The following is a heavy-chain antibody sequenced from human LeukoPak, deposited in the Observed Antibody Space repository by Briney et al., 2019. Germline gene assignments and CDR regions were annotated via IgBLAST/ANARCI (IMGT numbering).Heavy chain of an antibody. V-gene: IGHV1-46*01. Sequence: ASVKVSCKASGYTFTSYYMHWVRQAPGHRLEWMGIINPSGGSTSYEQKSQRRGIITRDTTTSTVYMELSSLRSEDTAVYYCAREGDGYAKSLSYWGQGTLVTVSS. CDR1: GYTFTSYY. D-gene: IGHD5-24*01. CDR2: INPSGGST. CDR3: AREGDGYAKSLSY. J-gene: IGHJ4*02.